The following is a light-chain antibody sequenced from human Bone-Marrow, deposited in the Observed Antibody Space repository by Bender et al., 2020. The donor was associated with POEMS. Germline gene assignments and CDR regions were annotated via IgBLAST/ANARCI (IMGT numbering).Light chain of an antibody. CDR3: CSYVVGHAESWM. CDR1: SRDIGSEIY. J-gene: IGLJ3*02. Sequence: QSALTQPRSVSGSPGQSVTISCTGISRDIGSEIYVSWYQRHPGKAPKLIIYDVSQRPSGVPGRFSGSQSGNTASLTISGLETEDEADYYCCSYVVGHAESWMFGGGTQLTVL. CDR2: DVS. V-gene: IGLV2-11*01.